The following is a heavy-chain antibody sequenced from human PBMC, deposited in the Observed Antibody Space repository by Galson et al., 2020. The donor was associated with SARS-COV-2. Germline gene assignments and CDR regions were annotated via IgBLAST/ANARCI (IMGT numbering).Heavy chain of an antibody. CDR2: ISSSSSTI. J-gene: IGHJ6*03. V-gene: IGHV3-48*01. Sequence: GGSLRLSCAASGFTFSSYSMNWVRQAPGKGLEWLSYISSSSSTIDYADSVKGRISISRDNAKNSLYLQMNRLRAEDTAIYYCASFYGSGSGYQGVDYMDVWGKGTTVTISS. D-gene: IGHD3-10*01. CDR1: GFTFSSYS. CDR3: ASFYGSGSGYQGVDYMDV.